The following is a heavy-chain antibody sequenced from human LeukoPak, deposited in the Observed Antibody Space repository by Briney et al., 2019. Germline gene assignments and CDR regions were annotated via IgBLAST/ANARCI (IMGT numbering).Heavy chain of an antibody. CDR2: IREDGSEK. Sequence: PGGSLRLSCAASGFTFSSYWMTWVRQAPGKGLEWVANIREDGSEKYYVDSVKGRFTVSRDNAKNSLYLQVNSLRAEDTAVYYCARDLRLIVGATNYYGMDVWGQGTTVTVSS. CDR1: GFTFSSYW. D-gene: IGHD1-26*01. CDR3: ARDLRLIVGATNYYGMDV. V-gene: IGHV3-7*01. J-gene: IGHJ6*02.